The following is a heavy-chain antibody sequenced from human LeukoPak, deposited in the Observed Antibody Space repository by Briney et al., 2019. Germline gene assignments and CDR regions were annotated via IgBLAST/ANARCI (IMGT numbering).Heavy chain of an antibody. CDR1: GFTFSSYA. CDR3: AKGREGYYYDSSGYYPSDY. CDR2: ISGSGGST. Sequence: RGSLRLSCAASGFTFSSYAMSWVRQAPGKGLEWVSAISGSGGSTYYADSVKGRFTISRDNSKNTLYLQMNSLRAEDTAVYYCAKGREGYYYDSSGYYPSDYWGQGTLVTVSS. J-gene: IGHJ4*02. V-gene: IGHV3-23*01. D-gene: IGHD3-22*01.